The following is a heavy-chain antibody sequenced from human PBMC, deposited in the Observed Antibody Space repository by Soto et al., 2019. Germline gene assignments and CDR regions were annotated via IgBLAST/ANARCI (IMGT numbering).Heavy chain of an antibody. J-gene: IGHJ6*02. CDR3: ARDHGMFLSYYYYGMDV. CDR1: GFTFSRFS. D-gene: IGHD3-10*02. CDR2: ISYDGSNT. Sequence: QVQLVESGGGVVQPGRSLTLSCAASGFTFSRFSMHWVRQAPGKGLAWVAVISYDGSNTHYVESVKGRFNISRDDSKNTVYLQMNNLRGEDSAVYYCARDHGMFLSYYYYGMDVWGQGTTVTVSS. V-gene: IGHV3-30-3*01.